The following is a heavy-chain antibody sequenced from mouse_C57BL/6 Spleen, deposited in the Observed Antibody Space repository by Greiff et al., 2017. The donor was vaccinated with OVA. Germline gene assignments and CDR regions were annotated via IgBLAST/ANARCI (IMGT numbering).Heavy chain of an antibody. CDR1: GYTFTSYG. CDR2: IYPRSGNT. Sequence: VKLQESGAELARPGASVKLSCKASGYTFTSYGISWVKQRTGQGLEWIGEIYPRSGNTTYNEKLKGTATLTAYKSSSTAYMELRRLTSEDSAVDFCARLEADYDYDSCAYWGQGTLVTVSA. J-gene: IGHJ3*01. CDR3: ARLEADYDYDSCAY. V-gene: IGHV1-81*01. D-gene: IGHD2-4*01.